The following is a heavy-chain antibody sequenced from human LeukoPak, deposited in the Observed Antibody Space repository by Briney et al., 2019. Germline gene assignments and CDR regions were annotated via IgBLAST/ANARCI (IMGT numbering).Heavy chain of an antibody. V-gene: IGHV3-48*04. CDR2: ISSSGSTI. CDR1: GFTFSSYW. J-gene: IGHJ4*02. CDR3: ARSLGYYYGSGRGY. Sequence: GGSLRLSCAASGFTFSSYWMSWVRQAPGKGLEWVSYISSSGSTIYYADSVKGRFTISRDNAKNSLYLQMNSLRAEDTAVYYCARSLGYYYGSGRGYWGQGTLVTVSS. D-gene: IGHD3-10*01.